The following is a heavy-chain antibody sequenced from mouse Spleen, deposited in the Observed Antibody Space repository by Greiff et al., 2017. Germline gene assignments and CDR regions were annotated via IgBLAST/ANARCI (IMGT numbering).Heavy chain of an antibody. J-gene: IGHJ4*01. V-gene: IGHV5-6*01. CDR2: ISSGGSYT. CDR1: GFTFSSYG. CDR3: ARHYGNYEDAMDY. Sequence: EVKVVESGGDLVKPGGSLKLSCAASGFTFSSYGMSWVRQTPDKRLEWVATISSGGSYTYYPDSVKGRFTISRDNAKNTLYLQMSSLKSEDTAMYYCARHYGNYEDAMDYWGQGTSVTVSS. D-gene: IGHD2-1*01.